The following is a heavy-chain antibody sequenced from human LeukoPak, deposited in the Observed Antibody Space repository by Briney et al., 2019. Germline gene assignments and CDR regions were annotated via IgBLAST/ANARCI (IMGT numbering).Heavy chain of an antibody. V-gene: IGHV4-30-4*01. CDR1: GFTVSNNY. J-gene: IGHJ4*02. CDR2: IYYSGST. CDR3: ARRDRGYSGYGSY. D-gene: IGHD5-12*01. Sequence: LRLSCAASGFTVSNNYMSWIRQPPGKGLEWIGYIYYSGSTYYNPSLKSRVTISVDTSKNQFSLKLSSVTAADTAVYYCARRDRGYSGYGSYWGQGTLVTVSS.